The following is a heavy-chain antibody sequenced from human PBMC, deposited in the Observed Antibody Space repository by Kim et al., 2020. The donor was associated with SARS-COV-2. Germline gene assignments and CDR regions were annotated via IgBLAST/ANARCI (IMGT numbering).Heavy chain of an antibody. CDR3: ARVAGSYFRGALDY. V-gene: IGHV1-2*02. CDR1: GYTFTGYY. D-gene: IGHD3-10*01. J-gene: IGHJ4*02. Sequence: ASVKVSCKASGYTFTGYYMHWVRQAPGQGLEWMGWINPNSGGTNYAQKFQGRVTMTRDTSISTAYMELSRLRSDDTAVYYCARVAGSYFRGALDYWGQGTLVTVSS. CDR2: INPNSGGT.